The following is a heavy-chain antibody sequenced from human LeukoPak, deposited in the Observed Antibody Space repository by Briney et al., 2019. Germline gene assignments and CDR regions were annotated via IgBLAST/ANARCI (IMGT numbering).Heavy chain of an antibody. CDR3: ARDRVPYYYDSSGYPYEIDY. Sequence: GASVKVSCKASGYTFTSYGISWVRQAPGQGLEWMGWINPNSGGTNYAQKFQGRVTMTRDTSISTAYMELSRLRSDDTAVYYCARDRVPYYYDSSGYPYEIDYWGQGTLVTVSS. J-gene: IGHJ4*02. CDR2: INPNSGGT. CDR1: GYTFTSYG. V-gene: IGHV1-2*02. D-gene: IGHD3-22*01.